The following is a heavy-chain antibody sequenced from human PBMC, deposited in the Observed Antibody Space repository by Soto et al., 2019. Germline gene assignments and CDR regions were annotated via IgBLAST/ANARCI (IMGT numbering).Heavy chain of an antibody. CDR2: IYYSGST. V-gene: IGHV4-59*12. CDR3: ASSYSSGWYYFDY. D-gene: IGHD6-19*01. Sequence: SETLSLTCTVSGGSISRNYWSWIRQPPGKGLEWIGYIYYSGSTNYNPSLKSRVTISVDKSKNQFSLKLSSVTAADTAVYYCASSYSSGWYYFDYWGQGTLVTVSS. J-gene: IGHJ4*02. CDR1: GGSISRNY.